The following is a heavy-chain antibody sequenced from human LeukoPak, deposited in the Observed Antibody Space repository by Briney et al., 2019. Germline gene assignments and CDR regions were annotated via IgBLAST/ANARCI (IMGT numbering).Heavy chain of an antibody. V-gene: IGHV1-2*04. CDR2: INPNSGDT. CDR3: ASVIAASGTRNWYFDL. D-gene: IGHD6-13*01. CDR1: GYTFTEYY. J-gene: IGHJ2*01. Sequence: ASVKVSCKASGYTFTEYYMHWVRQAPGQGLEWMGWINPNSGDTNYAQKFQGWVTMTRDTSISTAYMELSRLRSDDAAVYFCASVIAASGTRNWYFDLWGRGTLVTVSS.